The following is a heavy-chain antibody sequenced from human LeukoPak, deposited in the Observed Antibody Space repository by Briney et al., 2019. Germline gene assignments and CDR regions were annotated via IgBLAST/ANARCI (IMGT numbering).Heavy chain of an antibody. Sequence: GGSLRLSCAASGFTFSSYAMSWVRQAPGKGLEWVSVIYSGGSTYYADSVKGRFTISRDNSKNTLYLQMNSLRAEDTAVYYCARDRGFRDYDAYYYGMDVWGQGTTVTVSS. CDR1: GFTFSSYA. V-gene: IGHV3-66*01. CDR3: ARDRGFRDYDAYYYGMDV. CDR2: IYSGGST. D-gene: IGHD3-10*01. J-gene: IGHJ6*02.